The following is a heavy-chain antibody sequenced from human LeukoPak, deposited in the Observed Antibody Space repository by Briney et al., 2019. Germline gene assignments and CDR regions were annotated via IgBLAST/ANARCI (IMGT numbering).Heavy chain of an antibody. CDR1: GYTFTSYY. CDR3: ARESQHSSWSGGGLDY. D-gene: IGHD6-13*01. CDR2: INPSGGST. J-gene: IGHJ4*02. V-gene: IGHV1-46*01. Sequence: ASVKVSCKASGYTFTSYYMHWVRQPPAQGLEWMGIINPSGGSTSYAQKFQGRVTMTRGTSTSTVYMKLSSLRSEDTAVYYCARESQHSSWSGGGLDYWGQGTLVTVSS.